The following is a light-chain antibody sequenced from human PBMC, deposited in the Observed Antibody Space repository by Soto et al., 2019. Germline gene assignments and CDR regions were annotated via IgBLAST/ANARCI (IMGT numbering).Light chain of an antibody. CDR2: GAS. CDR3: QPGLT. J-gene: IGKJ4*01. V-gene: IGKV3-20*01. CDR1: QSVSSSY. Sequence: EIVLTQSPGTLSLSPGERATLSCRASQSVSSSYLAWYQQKPGQAPRLLIYGASSRATGIPDRFSGSGSGTDFTLTISRLEPEDLAVYYCQPGLTFGGGTKVEIK.